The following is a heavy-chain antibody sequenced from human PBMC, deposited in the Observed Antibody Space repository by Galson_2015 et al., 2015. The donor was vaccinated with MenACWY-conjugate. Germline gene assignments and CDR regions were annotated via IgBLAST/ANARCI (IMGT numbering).Heavy chain of an antibody. V-gene: IGHV3-74*01. CDR3: AKTRGASVYVDS. J-gene: IGHJ4*02. CDR1: GFIFNTYW. D-gene: IGHD1-26*01. CDR2: INPGGSST. Sequence: SLRLSCAASGFIFNTYWMHWVRQAPGKGLVWVSRINPGGSSTTYADSVKDRFTISRDNAKNTLYLQMNSLRPEDTAVFYCAKTRGASVYVDSWGQGTLVTVSS.